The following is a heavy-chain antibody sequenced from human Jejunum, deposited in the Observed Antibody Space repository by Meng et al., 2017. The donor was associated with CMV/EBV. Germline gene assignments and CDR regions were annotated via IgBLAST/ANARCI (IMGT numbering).Heavy chain of an antibody. J-gene: IGHJ4*02. CDR3: ARDMMGEHYFDY. CDR1: GGSVSSGGYF. D-gene: IGHD1-26*01. Sequence: VSGGSVSSGGYFWSWIRQAPGKGLEWIGYIYYSGSTNYNPSLKSRVTISVDTSKNQFSLKLSSVTAADTAVYYCARDMMGEHYFDYWGQGTLVTVSS. V-gene: IGHV4-61*08. CDR2: IYYSGST.